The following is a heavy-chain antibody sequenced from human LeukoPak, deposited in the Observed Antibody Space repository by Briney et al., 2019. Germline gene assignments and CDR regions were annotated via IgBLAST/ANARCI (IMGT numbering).Heavy chain of an antibody. CDR2: INHSGST. J-gene: IGHJ5*02. V-gene: IGHV4-61*01. Sequence: PSETLSLTCTVSGGSVSSGSYYWSWIRQPPGKGLEWIGEINHSGSTNYNPSLKSRVTISVDTSKNQFSLKLSSVTAADTAVYYCARNVGDGYDSWGQGTLVTVSS. D-gene: IGHD5-12*01. CDR3: ARNVGDGYDS. CDR1: GGSVSSGSYY.